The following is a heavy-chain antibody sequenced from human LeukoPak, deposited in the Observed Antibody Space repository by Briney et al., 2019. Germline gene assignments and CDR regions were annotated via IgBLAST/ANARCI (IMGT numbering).Heavy chain of an antibody. CDR3: ARRVPAARYFDL. CDR2: IYPGDSDT. Sequence: GASLKISCKGSGYRFTSYWIGWVRQMPGKGLDWMGIIYPGDSDTRYSPSLQGQVTISADKSTSTAYLQWSSLKASDTAMYYCARRVPAARYFDLWGRGTLVTVSS. J-gene: IGHJ2*01. CDR1: GYRFTSYW. V-gene: IGHV5-51*01. D-gene: IGHD2-2*01.